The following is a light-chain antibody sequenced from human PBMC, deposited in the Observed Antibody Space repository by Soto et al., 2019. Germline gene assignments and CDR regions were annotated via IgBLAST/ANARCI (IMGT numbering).Light chain of an antibody. CDR1: QSISNIF. Sequence: EIVLTQSPGTLSFSPGERATLSCRASQSISNIFLAWYQQKPGQAPRVLVYGTARRSTGTADRFSGSGSGTDFTLTISRLEPEDYAVYYCQQYDSSRTFGQGTKV. J-gene: IGKJ1*01. V-gene: IGKV3-20*01. CDR2: GTA. CDR3: QQYDSSRT.